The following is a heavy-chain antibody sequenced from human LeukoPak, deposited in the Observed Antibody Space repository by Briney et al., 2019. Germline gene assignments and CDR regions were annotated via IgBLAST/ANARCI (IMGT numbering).Heavy chain of an antibody. CDR1: DGSISSYY. J-gene: IGHJ4*02. V-gene: IGHV4-59*08. CDR2: IYYNGNT. CDR3: ARTYLGYYDSSGYAYYFDY. Sequence: PSETLSLTCTVSDGSISSYYWSWIRQPPGKGLEWIGYIYYNGNTKYNPSLKSRVTISVDTSKNQFSLKLRSVTAADTAVYYCARTYLGYYDSSGYAYYFDYWGQGTLVPVSS. D-gene: IGHD3-22*01.